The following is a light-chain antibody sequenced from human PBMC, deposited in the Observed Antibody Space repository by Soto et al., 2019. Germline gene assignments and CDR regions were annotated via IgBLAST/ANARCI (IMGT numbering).Light chain of an antibody. V-gene: IGLV2-23*01. CDR2: EGS. J-gene: IGLJ1*01. Sequence: QSVLTQPASVSGSPGQSITISCTGTSSDVGSYNLVSWYQQHPGKAPKLMIYEGSKRPSGVSNRFSGSKSGNTDSLTISGLQAEDEADYYCCSYAGRDYVFGTGTKLTVL. CDR3: CSYAGRDYV. CDR1: SSDVGSYNL.